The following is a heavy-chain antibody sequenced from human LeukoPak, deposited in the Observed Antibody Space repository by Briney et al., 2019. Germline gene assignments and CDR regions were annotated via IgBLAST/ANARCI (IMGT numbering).Heavy chain of an antibody. CDR1: GGTFSSYA. CDR3: ARVGAQGPFDY. Sequence: SVKVSCKVSGGTFSSYAISWVRQAPGQGLEWMGRIIPILGIANYAQKFQGRVTITADKSTSTAYMELSSLRSEDTAVYYCARVGAQGPFDYWGQGTLVTVSS. V-gene: IGHV1-69*04. D-gene: IGHD1-26*01. CDR2: IIPILGIA. J-gene: IGHJ4*02.